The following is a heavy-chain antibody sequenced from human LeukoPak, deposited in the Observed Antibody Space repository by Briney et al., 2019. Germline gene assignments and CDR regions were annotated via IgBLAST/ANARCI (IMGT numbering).Heavy chain of an antibody. V-gene: IGHV4-39*07. D-gene: IGHD1-26*01. CDR1: GGSISSSSYY. Sequence: SETLSLTCTVSGGSISSSSYYWGWIRQPPGKGLEWIGSIYYSGSTYYNPSLKSRVTISVDTSKNQFSLKLSSVTAADTAVYFWGGGPGGVGPWFSHLGGRAPLAT. J-gene: IGHJ2*01. CDR3: GGGPGGVGPWFSHL. CDR2: IYYSGST.